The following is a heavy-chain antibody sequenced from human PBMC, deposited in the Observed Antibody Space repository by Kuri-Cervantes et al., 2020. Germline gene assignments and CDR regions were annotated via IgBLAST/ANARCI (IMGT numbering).Heavy chain of an antibody. CDR2: IRHDDGIQ. CDR1: GFASSDHG. D-gene: IGHD1-26*01. V-gene: IGHV3-30*02. J-gene: IGHJ4*02. Sequence: GGSLRLSCAASGFASSDHGFHWIRQTQGRGLEWVAFIRHDDGIQYQADAVRGRFTISRDNSKNTLYLQMNSLRAEDTAVYYCAKDRSGAQDVFDYWGQGTLVTVSS. CDR3: AKDRSGAQDVFDY.